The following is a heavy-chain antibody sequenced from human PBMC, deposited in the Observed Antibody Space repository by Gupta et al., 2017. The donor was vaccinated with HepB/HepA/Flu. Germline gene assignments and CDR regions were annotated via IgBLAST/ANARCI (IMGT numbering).Heavy chain of an antibody. J-gene: IGHJ6*03. CDR1: GYTFTSYD. V-gene: IGHV1-8*03. Sequence: QVQLVQSGAEVKKPGASVKVSCKASGYTFTSYDINWVRQATGQGLEWMGWMNPSSGNTGYAQKFQGRVTITRNTSISTAYMELSSLRSEDTAVYYCAREIISAYGDRDSDYYYMDVWGKGTTVTVSS. D-gene: IGHD4-17*01. CDR2: MNPSSGNT. CDR3: AREIISAYGDRDSDYYYMDV.